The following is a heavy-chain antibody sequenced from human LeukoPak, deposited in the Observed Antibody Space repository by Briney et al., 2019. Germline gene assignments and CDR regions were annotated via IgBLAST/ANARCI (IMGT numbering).Heavy chain of an antibody. J-gene: IGHJ4*02. CDR2: INWNGGST. Sequence: PGGSLRLSCAASGFTFDDYGMSWVRQAPGKGLEWVSGINWNGGSTGYADSVKGRFTISRDNAKNSLYLQMSSLRAEDAAIYYCARVMGNYASDYWGQGALVTVSS. D-gene: IGHD1-7*01. V-gene: IGHV3-20*04. CDR1: GFTFDDYG. CDR3: ARVMGNYASDY.